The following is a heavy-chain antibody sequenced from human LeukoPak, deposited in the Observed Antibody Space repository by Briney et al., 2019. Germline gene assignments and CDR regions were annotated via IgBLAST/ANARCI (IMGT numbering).Heavy chain of an antibody. V-gene: IGHV3-11*06. CDR1: GFTFSDYY. Sequence: GGSLRLSCAASGFTFSDYYMSWIRQAPGKGLEWVSYISSSSSYIYYADSVKGRFTISRDNAKNSLYLQMNSLRAEDTAVYYCARDQRYCSGGSCYSDYWGQGTLVTVSS. CDR2: ISSSSSYI. D-gene: IGHD2-15*01. CDR3: ARDQRYCSGGSCYSDY. J-gene: IGHJ4*02.